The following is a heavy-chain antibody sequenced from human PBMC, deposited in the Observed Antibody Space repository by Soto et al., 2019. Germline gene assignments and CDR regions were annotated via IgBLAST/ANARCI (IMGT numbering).Heavy chain of an antibody. Sequence: GGSLRLSCEACGFTFKNYWIHWVRQAPWKGLVWVSRINSDGINTRYADSVQGRFTISRDNANNTLFLQMNSLKVADTAVYFCASRCNRPHCYGMDRWGQGTTVTVSS. V-gene: IGHV3-74*01. J-gene: IGHJ6*01. CDR2: INSDGINT. D-gene: IGHD6-6*01. CDR1: GFTFKNYW. CDR3: ASRCNRPHCYGMDR.